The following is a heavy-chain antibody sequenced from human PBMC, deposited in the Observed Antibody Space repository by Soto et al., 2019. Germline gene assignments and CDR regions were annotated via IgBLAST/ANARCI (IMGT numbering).Heavy chain of an antibody. D-gene: IGHD3-10*01. Sequence: QVQLVQSGAEVKKPGSSVKVSCKASGGTFSSYAISWVRQAPGQGLEWMGGIIPIFGTANYAQKFQGRVTITADESTGTAYMELSSLRSEYTAVYYCARDVANYYGSGSPTRAFDYWGQGTLVTVSS. CDR3: ARDVANYYGSGSPTRAFDY. V-gene: IGHV1-69*12. CDR1: GGTFSSYA. CDR2: IIPIFGTA. J-gene: IGHJ4*02.